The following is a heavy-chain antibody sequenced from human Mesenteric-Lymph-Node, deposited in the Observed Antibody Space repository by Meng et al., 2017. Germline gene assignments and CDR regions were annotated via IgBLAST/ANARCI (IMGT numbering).Heavy chain of an antibody. D-gene: IGHD3-10*01. CDR2: INPNSGGT. V-gene: IGHV1-2*02. CDR3: AGTGYYGSGSYPYYYYYGMDV. Sequence: ASVKVSCKASGYTFTSYDINWVRQATGQGLEWMGWINPNSGGTNYAQKFQGRVTMTRDTSISTAYMELSRLRSDDTAVYYCAGTGYYGSGSYPYYYYYGMDVWGQGTTVTVSS. CDR1: GYTFTSYD. J-gene: IGHJ6*02.